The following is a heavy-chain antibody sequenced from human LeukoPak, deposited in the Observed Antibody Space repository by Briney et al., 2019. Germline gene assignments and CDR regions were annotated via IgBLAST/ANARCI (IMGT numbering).Heavy chain of an antibody. D-gene: IGHD3-16*02. J-gene: IGHJ3*02. CDR1: GFTVSTNY. V-gene: IGHV3-66*02. CDR2: IYSGGTT. CDR3: ARGPRAMIVMKAFDI. Sequence: GGSLRLSCAASGFTVSTNYMTWVRQAPGKGLDWVSVIYSGGTTYYADSVKGRFTISRDNSKNTLYLQMNSLRAEDTAVYYCARGPRAMIVMKAFDIWGQGTMVTVSS.